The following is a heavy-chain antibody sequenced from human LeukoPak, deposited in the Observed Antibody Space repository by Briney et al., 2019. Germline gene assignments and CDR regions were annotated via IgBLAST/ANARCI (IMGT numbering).Heavy chain of an antibody. CDR2: INWNGGST. D-gene: IGHD2-2*02. V-gene: IGHV3-20*04. Sequence: RPGGSLRLSCAASGFTFDDYGMSWVRQAPGKGLGWVSGINWNGGSTGYADSVKGRFTISRDNAKNSLYLQMNSLRAEDTALYYCARGGPYCSSTSCYNDYYYMDVWGKGTTVTVSS. CDR3: ARGGPYCSSTSCYNDYYYMDV. J-gene: IGHJ6*03. CDR1: GFTFDDYG.